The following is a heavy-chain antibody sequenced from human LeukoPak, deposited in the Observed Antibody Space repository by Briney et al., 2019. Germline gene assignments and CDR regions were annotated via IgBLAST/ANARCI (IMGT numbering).Heavy chain of an antibody. CDR3: ARGRRYFDWLTEYYYYGMDV. V-gene: IGHV4-59*01. D-gene: IGHD3-9*01. CDR1: GGSISSYY. J-gene: IGHJ6*02. CDR2: IYYSGST. Sequence: SETLSLTCTVSGGSISSYYWSWIRQPPGKGLEWIGYIYYSGSTNYNPSLKSRVTISVDTSKNQFSLKLSFVAAADTAVYYCARGRRYFDWLTEYYYYGMDVWGQGTTVTVSS.